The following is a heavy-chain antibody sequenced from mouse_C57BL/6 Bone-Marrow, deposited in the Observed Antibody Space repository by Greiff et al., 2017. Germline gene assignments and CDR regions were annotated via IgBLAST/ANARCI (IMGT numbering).Heavy chain of an antibody. J-gene: IGHJ3*01. Sequence: VQLKQSGAELVKPGASVKLSCKASGYTFTEYTIHWVKQRSGQGLEWIGWFYPGSGSIKYNEKFKDKATLTADKSSSTVYMELSRLTSEDSAVYFCARHEEGIYYGNYDWFAYWGQGTLVTVSA. D-gene: IGHD2-1*01. CDR3: ARHEEGIYYGNYDWFAY. CDR2: FYPGSGSI. V-gene: IGHV1-62-2*01. CDR1: GYTFTEYT.